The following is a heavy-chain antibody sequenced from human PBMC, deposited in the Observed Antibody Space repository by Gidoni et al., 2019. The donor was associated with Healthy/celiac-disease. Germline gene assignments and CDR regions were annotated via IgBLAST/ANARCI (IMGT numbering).Heavy chain of an antibody. CDR2: INSDGSST. D-gene: IGHD6-13*01. V-gene: IGHV3-74*01. CDR3: ARNKVHNRYQLLEIAAAGPFDY. CDR1: GVTYIGYR. J-gene: IGHJ4*02. Sequence: EVQLVESGGGLVQPGGSLGPSCAASGVTYIGYRRNWVRQAPGKGLVWVSRINSDGSSTSYADSVKGRFTISRDNAKNTLYLQMNSLRAEDTAVYYCARNKVHNRYQLLEIAAAGPFDYWGQGTLVTVSS.